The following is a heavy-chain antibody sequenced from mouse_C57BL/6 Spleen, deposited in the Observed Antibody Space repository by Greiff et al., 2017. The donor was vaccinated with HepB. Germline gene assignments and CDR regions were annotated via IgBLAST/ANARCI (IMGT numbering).Heavy chain of an antibody. CDR2: INYDGSST. Sequence: EVQRVESEGGLVQPGSSMKLSCTASGFTFSDYYMAWVRQVPEKGLEWVANINYDGSSTYYLDSLKSRFIISRDNAKNILYLQMSSLKSEDTATYYCARDRSYDYEKGGLDYWGQGTTLTVSS. D-gene: IGHD2-4*01. V-gene: IGHV5-16*01. CDR1: GFTFSDYY. CDR3: ARDRSYDYEKGGLDY. J-gene: IGHJ2*01.